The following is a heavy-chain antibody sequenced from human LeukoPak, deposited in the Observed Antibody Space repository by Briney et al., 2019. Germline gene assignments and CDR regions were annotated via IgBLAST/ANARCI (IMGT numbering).Heavy chain of an antibody. CDR2: ISYDGSNK. Sequence: GGSLRLSCAASGFTFSSYGMHWVRQAPGKGLEWVAVISYDGSNKYYADSVKGRFTISRDNSKNTLYLQMNSLRAEDTAVYYCAKDQVPMVRGVIINWFDPWGQGTLATVSS. CDR1: GFTFSSYG. CDR3: AKDQVPMVRGVIINWFDP. V-gene: IGHV3-30*18. D-gene: IGHD3-10*01. J-gene: IGHJ5*02.